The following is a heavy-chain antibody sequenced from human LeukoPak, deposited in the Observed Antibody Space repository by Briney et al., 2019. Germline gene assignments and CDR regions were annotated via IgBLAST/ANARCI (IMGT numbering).Heavy chain of an antibody. CDR3: AREAPTSCHDY. CDR2: ISSSSSYI. V-gene: IGHV3-21*01. Sequence: GGSLRLSCAASGFTFSSYSMNWVRQAPGKGLEWVSSISSSSSYIYYADSVKGRFTISRDNAKNSLYLQMTSLRAEDTAVYYCAREAPTSCHDYWGQGTLVTVSS. D-gene: IGHD2-2*01. J-gene: IGHJ4*02. CDR1: GFTFSSYS.